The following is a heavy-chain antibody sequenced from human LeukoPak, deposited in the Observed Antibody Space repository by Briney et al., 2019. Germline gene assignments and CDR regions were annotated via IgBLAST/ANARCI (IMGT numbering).Heavy chain of an antibody. CDR2: IDPTDSYT. V-gene: IGHV5-10-1*01. Sequence: GESLKISCKGSGYSFTNYWITWVRQMPGKGLEWMGRIDPTDSYTKYGPSFQGLVTISVDKSISTAYLHWSSLKASDSATYYCARLPYDSSGYDYWGQGTLVTVSS. CDR3: ARLPYDSSGYDY. D-gene: IGHD3-22*01. J-gene: IGHJ4*02. CDR1: GYSFTNYW.